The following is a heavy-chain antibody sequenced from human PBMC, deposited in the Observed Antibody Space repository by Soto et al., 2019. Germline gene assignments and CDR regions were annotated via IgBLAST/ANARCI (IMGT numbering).Heavy chain of an antibody. CDR2: FDPEDGET. J-gene: IGHJ4*02. Sequence: ASVKVSCKVSGYTLTELSMHWVRQAPGKGLEWMGGFDPEDGETIYAQKFQGRVTMTEDTSTDTAYMELSSLRSEDTAVYYCATERRDYDILTGYFMLFDYWGQGTLVTVSS. V-gene: IGHV1-24*01. CDR1: GYTLTELS. CDR3: ATERRDYDILTGYFMLFDY. D-gene: IGHD3-9*01.